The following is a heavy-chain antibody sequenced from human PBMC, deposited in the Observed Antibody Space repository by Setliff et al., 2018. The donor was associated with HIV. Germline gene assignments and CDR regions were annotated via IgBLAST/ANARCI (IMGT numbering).Heavy chain of an antibody. V-gene: IGHV4-39*01. CDR1: GGSLNTGTYY. CDR2: IYYSGST. CDR3: ARQGLVLVPASIDWRLPPSPIDY. D-gene: IGHD2-2*01. J-gene: IGHJ4*02. Sequence: PSETLSLTCTVSGGSLNTGTYYWGWIRQPPGKGLEWIASIYYSGSTYYNPSLKSRITISVDTSKNQFSLRLSSVTAADTAVYYCARQGLVLVPASIDWRLPPSPIDYWGQGALVTVS.